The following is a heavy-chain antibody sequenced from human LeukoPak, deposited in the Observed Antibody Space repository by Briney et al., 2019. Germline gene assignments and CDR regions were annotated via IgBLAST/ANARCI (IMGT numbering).Heavy chain of an antibody. CDR2: MNPNSGNT. J-gene: IGHJ4*02. D-gene: IGHD3-10*01. Sequence: ASVKVSCKASGYTFTSYDINWVRQATGQGLEWMGWMNPNSGNTGYAQKFQGRVTMTRNTSISTAYMELSSLRSEDTAVYYCARVWSGRGPIGRGTADYWGQGTLVTASS. CDR3: ARVWSGRGPIGRGTADY. CDR1: GYTFTSYD. V-gene: IGHV1-8*01.